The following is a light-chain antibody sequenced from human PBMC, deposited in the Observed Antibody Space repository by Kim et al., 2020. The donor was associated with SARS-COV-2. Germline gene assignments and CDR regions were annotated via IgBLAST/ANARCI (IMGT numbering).Light chain of an antibody. CDR1: QSVTSGY. CDR2: GAS. J-gene: IGKJ1*01. Sequence: SPGARATLSCRASQSVTSGYLAWYQQKPGQAPRLLIYGASSRATGIPDRFSGSGSGTDFTLTISSLEPEDFAVYYCLQYGSSPWTFGQGTKVDIK. CDR3: LQYGSSPWT. V-gene: IGKV3-20*01.